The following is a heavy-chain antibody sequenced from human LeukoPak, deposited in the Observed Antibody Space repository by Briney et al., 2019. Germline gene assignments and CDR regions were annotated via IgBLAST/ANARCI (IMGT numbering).Heavy chain of an antibody. V-gene: IGHV4-4*07. J-gene: IGHJ4*02. D-gene: IGHD6-13*01. CDR1: GGSISSYY. CDR2: IYTSGST. CDR3: ARVLAGGSSWDFDY. Sequence: SETLSLTCTVSGGSISSYYWSWIRQPAGKGLEWIGRIYTSGSTNYNPSLKSRVTISVDTSKNQFSLKLSSVTAADTAVYYCARVLAGGSSWDFDYWGQGTLVTVSS.